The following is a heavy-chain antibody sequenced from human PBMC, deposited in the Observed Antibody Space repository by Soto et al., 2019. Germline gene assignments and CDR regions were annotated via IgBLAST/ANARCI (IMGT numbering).Heavy chain of an antibody. J-gene: IGHJ6*03. CDR1: GYTFTSYD. D-gene: IGHD4-17*01. CDR3: ARGTVDSVAYSYYMDV. Sequence: ASVKVSCKASGYTFTSYDINWVRQATGQGLEWMGWMNPNSGNTGYAQKFQGRVTMTRNTSISTAYMELSSLRSEDTAGYYCARGTVDSVAYSYYMDVWGKGTTVTVSS. V-gene: IGHV1-8*01. CDR2: MNPNSGNT.